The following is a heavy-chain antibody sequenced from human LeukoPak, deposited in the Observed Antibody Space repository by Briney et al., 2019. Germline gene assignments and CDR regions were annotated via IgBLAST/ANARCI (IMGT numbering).Heavy chain of an antibody. V-gene: IGHV3-21*01. CDR2: ISSSSSYI. D-gene: IGHD1-1*01. J-gene: IGHJ6*03. Sequence: GGSLRLSCAASGFTFSSYSMNWVRQAPGKGLEWVSSISSSSSYIYYADSVKGRFTISRDNAKNSLYLQMNSLRAEDTAVYYCARVQPHGDWYYYYMDVWGKGTTVTVSS. CDR1: GFTFSSYS. CDR3: ARVQPHGDWYYYYMDV.